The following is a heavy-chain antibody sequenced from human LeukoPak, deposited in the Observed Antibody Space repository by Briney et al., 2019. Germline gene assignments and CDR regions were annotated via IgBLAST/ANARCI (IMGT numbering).Heavy chain of an antibody. J-gene: IGHJ5*02. CDR2: INHSGST. D-gene: IGHD2-2*01. CDR3: ARSAGYCSSTSCLYNWFDP. Sequence: PSETLSLTCAVYGGSFSGYYWSWIRQPPGKGLEWIGEINHSGSTNYNPSLKSRVTISVDTSKNQFSLKLSSMTAADTAVYYCARSAGYCSSTSCLYNWFDPWGQGTLVTVSS. CDR1: GGSFSGYY. V-gene: IGHV4-34*01.